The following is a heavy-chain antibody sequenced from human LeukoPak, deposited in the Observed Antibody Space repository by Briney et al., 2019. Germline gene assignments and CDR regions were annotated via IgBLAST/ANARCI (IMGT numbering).Heavy chain of an antibody. CDR3: GRGREYGGYQEYYFDS. J-gene: IGHJ4*02. CDR2: VNPRDGST. D-gene: IGHD2-15*01. V-gene: IGHV1-46*01. CDR1: GYTFSNYY. Sequence: GASVKVSCKASGYTFSNYYLNWVRQAPGQGLEWMGTVNPRDGSTSYAQKFRGRVTMTRDTSTTTVYMELDSLRSEDTAVYFCGRGREYGGYQEYYFDSWGQGTLVSVSS.